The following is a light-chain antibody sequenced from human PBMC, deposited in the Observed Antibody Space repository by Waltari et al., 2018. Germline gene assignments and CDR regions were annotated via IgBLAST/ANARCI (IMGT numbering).Light chain of an antibody. CDR1: QSVLYRSKNKNY. Sequence: DIVMTQTPDSLAVSLGERATINCKSSQSVLYRSKNKNYLAWYQQKPGRSPKLVIYWASTRESGVPDRFSGSGSGTDFTLTISSLQAEDVAMYYCQQYYSVPRTFGQGTRLEIK. CDR2: WAS. V-gene: IGKV4-1*01. CDR3: QQYYSVPRT. J-gene: IGKJ5*01.